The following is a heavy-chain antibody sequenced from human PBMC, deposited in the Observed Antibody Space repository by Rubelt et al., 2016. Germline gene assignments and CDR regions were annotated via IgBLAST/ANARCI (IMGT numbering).Heavy chain of an antibody. J-gene: IGHJ4*02. CDR1: GYTLTELS. CDR2: FDPEDGET. V-gene: IGHV1-24*01. D-gene: IGHD3-10*01. CDR3: ETVQQNWFAMVRGVVKDY. Sequence: QVQLVQSGAEVKKPGASVKVSCKVSGYTLTELSMHWVRQAPGKGLEWMGGFDPEDGETIYAQKFQGRVTMTEDTSTDTGYMELGSLRSEDTAVYYGETVQQNWFAMVRGVVKDYWGQGTLVTVSS.